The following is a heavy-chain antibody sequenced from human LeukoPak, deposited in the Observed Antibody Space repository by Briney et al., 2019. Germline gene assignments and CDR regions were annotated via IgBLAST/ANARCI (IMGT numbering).Heavy chain of an antibody. CDR2: ISSSGTTR. CDR1: GFSFSSSE. J-gene: IGHJ4*02. D-gene: IGHD6-19*01. Sequence: GGSLRLSCAASGFSFSSSEMDWVRQAPGKGLEWLSYISSSGTTRYYADSVKGRFTVSRDNAKNSLYLQMSSLRAEDTAVYYCARDQAVAGTDFDYWGQGTLVTVSS. CDR3: ARDQAVAGTDFDY. V-gene: IGHV3-48*03.